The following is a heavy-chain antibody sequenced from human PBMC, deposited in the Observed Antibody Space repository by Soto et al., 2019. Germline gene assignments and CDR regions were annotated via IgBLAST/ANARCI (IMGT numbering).Heavy chain of an antibody. CDR3: TRRYHWNDNSFDP. V-gene: IGHV4-39*01. Sequence: PSETLSLTCTVSGASISVHSYYWTWIRQPPGKGLEWIGSSYYSGTTYFNPSLKSRATISVDTSKNQFSLRLTSVTAADTAIYYCTRRYHWNDNSFDPWGPGALVTVSS. D-gene: IGHD3-9*01. J-gene: IGHJ5*02. CDR2: SYYSGTT. CDR1: GASISVHSYY.